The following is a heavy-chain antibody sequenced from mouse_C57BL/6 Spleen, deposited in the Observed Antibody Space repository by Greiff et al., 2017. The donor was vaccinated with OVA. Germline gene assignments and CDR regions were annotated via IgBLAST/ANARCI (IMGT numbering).Heavy chain of an antibody. CDR2: INPYNGCT. J-gene: IGHJ2*01. CDR3: ARPTTVGFFDY. CDR1: GYTFTDYY. Sequence: VQLQQSGPVLVKPGASVKMSCKASGYTFTDYYMNWVKQSHGKSLEWIGVINPYNGCTSYNQKFKGKATLTVDKSSSTAYMELNSLTSEDSAVYYCARPTTVGFFDYWGQGTTLTVSS. D-gene: IGHD1-1*01. V-gene: IGHV1-19*01.